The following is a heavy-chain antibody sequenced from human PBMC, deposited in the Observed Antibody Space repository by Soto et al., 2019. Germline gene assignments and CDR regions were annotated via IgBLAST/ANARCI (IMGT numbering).Heavy chain of an antibody. CDR1: GGSLSGYW. D-gene: IGHD5-12*01. Sequence: QVQLQQWGAGLLKPSETLSLTCAVFGGSLSGYWWSWIRQPPGKELEWIGESDASGGTNYNPSLKSRVPLTVDTAKIQFSLKLTSLIAADTAVYFCARAGFSGTYDAFDIWGQGTMVSVSS. CDR2: SDASGGT. CDR3: ARAGFSGTYDAFDI. J-gene: IGHJ3*02. V-gene: IGHV4-34*02.